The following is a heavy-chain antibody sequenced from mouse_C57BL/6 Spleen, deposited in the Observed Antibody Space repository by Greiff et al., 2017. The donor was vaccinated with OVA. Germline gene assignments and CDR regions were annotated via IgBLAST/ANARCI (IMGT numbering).Heavy chain of an antibody. CDR2: ISSGSSTI. Sequence: DVMLVESGGGLVKPGGSLKLSCAASGFTFSDYGMHWVRQAPEKGLEWVAYISSGSSTIYYADTVKGRFTISRDNAKNTLVLQMTSLRSEDTAMYYCARLRSFDYWGQGTTLTVSS. V-gene: IGHV5-17*01. CDR3: ARLRSFDY. CDR1: GFTFSDYG. D-gene: IGHD1-1*01. J-gene: IGHJ2*01.